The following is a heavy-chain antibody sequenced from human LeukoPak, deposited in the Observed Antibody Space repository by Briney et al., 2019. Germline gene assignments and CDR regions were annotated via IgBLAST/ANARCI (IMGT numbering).Heavy chain of an antibody. D-gene: IGHD1-26*01. V-gene: IGHV3-30*18. Sequence: GGSLRLSCAASGFTFSSYGMHWVRQAPGKGLEWVAVISYDGSNKYYADSVKGRFTISRDNSKNTLYLQMNSLRAEDTAVYYCAKGTATKWELHSELDYWGQGTLVTVSS. J-gene: IGHJ4*02. CDR2: ISYDGSNK. CDR3: AKGTATKWELHSELDY. CDR1: GFTFSSYG.